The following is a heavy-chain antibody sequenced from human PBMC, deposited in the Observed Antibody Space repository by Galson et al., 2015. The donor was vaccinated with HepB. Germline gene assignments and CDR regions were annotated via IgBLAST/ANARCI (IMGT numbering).Heavy chain of an antibody. CDR1: GFTFSSYW. V-gene: IGHV3-74*01. D-gene: IGHD3-22*01. CDR2: INSDGITT. J-gene: IGHJ4*02. CDR3: TRVAGGSSGYSYFVPEFYFDY. Sequence: SLRLSCAASGFTFSSYWIHWVRQGPGKGLVWVSRINSDGITTSYAESVKGRLTISRDNAKNTLYLQMNSLRAEDTAVYYCTRVAGGSSGYSYFVPEFYFDYWGQGTLVTVSS.